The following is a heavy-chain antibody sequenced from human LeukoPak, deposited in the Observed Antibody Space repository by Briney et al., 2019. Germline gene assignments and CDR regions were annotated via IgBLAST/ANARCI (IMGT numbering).Heavy chain of an antibody. V-gene: IGHV4-61*01. J-gene: IGHJ4*02. Sequence: SQTLSLTCTVSGGSISSGSYYWSWIRQPPGKGLEWIGYIYYSGSTNYNPSLKSRVTISVDTSKNQFSLKLSSVTAADTAVYYCARATHPIAAATPDYWGQGTLVTVSS. CDR3: ARATHPIAAATPDY. CDR1: GGSISSGSYY. CDR2: IYYSGST. D-gene: IGHD6-13*01.